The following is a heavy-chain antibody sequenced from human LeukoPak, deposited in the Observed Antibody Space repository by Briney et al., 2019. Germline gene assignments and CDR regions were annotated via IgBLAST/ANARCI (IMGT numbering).Heavy chain of an antibody. Sequence: QTGGSLRLSCAASRFTFSSYAMSWVRQAPGKGLEWVSGLSGSGDITYYADSVKGRFTISRDNSKNTLYLQMNSLRAEDTAIYYRAKEPLYYYWGPGTLVTVSS. V-gene: IGHV3-23*01. D-gene: IGHD2-21*01. CDR2: LSGSGDIT. CDR1: RFTFSSYA. J-gene: IGHJ4*02. CDR3: AKEPLYYY.